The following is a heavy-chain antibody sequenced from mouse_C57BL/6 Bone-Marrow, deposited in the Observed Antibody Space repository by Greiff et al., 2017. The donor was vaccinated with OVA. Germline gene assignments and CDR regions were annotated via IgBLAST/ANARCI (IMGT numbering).Heavy chain of an antibody. D-gene: IGHD2-3*01. CDR1: GYTFTSYG. CDR3: ARWLLRPHWYFDV. CDR2: IYPRSGNT. J-gene: IGHJ1*03. V-gene: IGHV1-81*01. Sequence: QVQLQQSGAELARPGASVKLSCKASGYTFTSYGISWVKQRTGQGLEWIGEIYPRSGNTYYNEKFKGKATLTADKSSSTAYMELRSLTSEDSAVYFCARWLLRPHWYFDVWGTGTTVTVSS.